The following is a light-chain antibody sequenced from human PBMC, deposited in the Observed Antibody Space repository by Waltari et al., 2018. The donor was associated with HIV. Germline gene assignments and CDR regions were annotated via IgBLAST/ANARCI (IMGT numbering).Light chain of an antibody. Sequence: QSVLAQPPSVSGAPGQRLTISCSGSGSNIRSNYINWYQQLPVTAPRVLIYNDDQRPSGVPARFSGSKAGTTASLAISGLQSEDEADYYCAAWDDTLKVYVFGTGTKVTVL. V-gene: IGLV1-44*01. CDR1: GSNIRSNY. CDR3: AAWDDTLKVYV. CDR2: NDD. J-gene: IGLJ1*01.